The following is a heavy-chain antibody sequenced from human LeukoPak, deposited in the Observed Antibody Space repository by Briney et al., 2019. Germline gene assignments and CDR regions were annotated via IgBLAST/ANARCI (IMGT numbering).Heavy chain of an antibody. D-gene: IGHD3-22*01. CDR2: IYYSGST. V-gene: IGHV4-31*03. Sequence: PSETLSLTCTVSSGSIDSYYWSWIRQHPGKGLEWIGYIYYSGSTYYNPSLKSRVTISVDTSKNQFSLKLSSVTAADTAVYYCARATGGMTQTYYYYTDYFDYWGQGTLVTVSS. CDR1: SGSIDSYY. CDR3: ARATGGMTQTYYYYTDYFDY. J-gene: IGHJ4*02.